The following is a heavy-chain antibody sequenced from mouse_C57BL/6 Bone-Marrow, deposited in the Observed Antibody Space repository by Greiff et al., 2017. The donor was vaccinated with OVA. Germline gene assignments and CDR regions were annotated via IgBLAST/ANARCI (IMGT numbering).Heavy chain of an antibody. J-gene: IGHJ4*01. CDR2: IYPGSGNT. D-gene: IGHD1-1*01. Sequence: QVHVKQSGAELVRPGASVKLSCKASGYTFTDSYINWVKQRPGQGLEWIARIYPGSGNTYYNEKFKGKATLTAEKSSSTAYMQLSSLTSEDSAVYFCARVGRGSSFYAKDYWGQGTSVTVSS. CDR3: ARVGRGSSFYAKDY. V-gene: IGHV1-76*01. CDR1: GYTFTDSY.